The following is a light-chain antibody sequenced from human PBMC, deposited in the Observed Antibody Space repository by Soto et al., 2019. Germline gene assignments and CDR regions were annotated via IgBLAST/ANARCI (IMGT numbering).Light chain of an antibody. CDR3: QHMRT. CDR2: DAS. CDR1: QNIYNW. Sequence: DIQMTQSPSTLSASVWDRVTITCRASQNIYNWIAWYQQKPGKAPKFLIYDASTLESGVPSRFSGRGFGTEFSFTISSLQPDDFGTYYCQHMRTFGQGTKVDIK. J-gene: IGKJ1*01. V-gene: IGKV1-5*01.